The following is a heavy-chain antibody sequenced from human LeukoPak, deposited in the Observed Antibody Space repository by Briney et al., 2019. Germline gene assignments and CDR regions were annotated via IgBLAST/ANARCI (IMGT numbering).Heavy chain of an antibody. D-gene: IGHD1-7*01. CDR3: ARGNWNFDSHFDY. CDR1: GYTFTGYY. J-gene: IGHJ4*02. CDR2: INPNSGGT. Sequence: ASVKVSCKASGYTFTGYYMHWVRQAPGQGLEWMGWINPNSGGTNYAQKFQGRVTMTRDTSISTAYMELSRLRSDDTAVYYCARGNWNFDSHFDYWGQGTQVTVSS. V-gene: IGHV1-2*02.